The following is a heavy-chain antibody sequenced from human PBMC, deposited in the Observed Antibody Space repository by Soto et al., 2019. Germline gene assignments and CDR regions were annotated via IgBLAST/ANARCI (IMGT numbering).Heavy chain of an antibody. CDR1: GFTFSSYG. J-gene: IGHJ6*02. D-gene: IGHD4-17*01. CDR3: ARVYYIATPTSGHYVDYGMDV. V-gene: IGHV3-33*01. Sequence: PGGSLRLSCAASGFTFSSYGMHWVRQAPGKGLEWVAVIWYDGSNKYYADSVKGRFTISRDNSKNTLYLQMNSLRAEDTAVYYCARVYYIATPTSGHYVDYGMDVWGQGTTVTVSS. CDR2: IWYDGSNK.